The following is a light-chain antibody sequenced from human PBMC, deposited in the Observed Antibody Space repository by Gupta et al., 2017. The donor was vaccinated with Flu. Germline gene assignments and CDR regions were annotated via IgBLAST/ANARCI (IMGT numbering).Light chain of an antibody. V-gene: IGKV1-5*03. CDR1: QTITTL. CDR3: QQYHFYWT. CDR2: QAS. Sequence: VGDGATITWPASQTITTLLAWYQQKPGKAPKLLINQASNLASGVPSRFSGRGSGTEFTLTISSLQPDDFATYYCQQYHFYWTFGQGTMV. J-gene: IGKJ1*01.